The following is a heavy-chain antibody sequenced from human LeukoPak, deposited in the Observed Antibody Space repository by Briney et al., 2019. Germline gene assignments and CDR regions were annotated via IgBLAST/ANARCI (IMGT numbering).Heavy chain of an antibody. Sequence: SETLSLTCTVSVGSISDYYWNWLRRPPGKGLEWIGYISNLGNTNYSPSLQSLITMSVDTSNTQFSLRLNSVTAADTAVYYCASYALGWYKIDFWGQGVLVTVSS. J-gene: IGHJ4*02. CDR2: ISNLGNT. V-gene: IGHV4-59*01. D-gene: IGHD6-19*01. CDR3: ASYALGWYKIDF. CDR1: VGSISDYY.